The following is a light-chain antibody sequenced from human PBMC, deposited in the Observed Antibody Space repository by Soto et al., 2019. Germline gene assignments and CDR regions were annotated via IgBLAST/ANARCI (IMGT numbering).Light chain of an antibody. Sequence: QSALTQPASVSGSPGQSITISCTGTSSDVGNFKLVSWYQQHPGKAPKLMIYEDSKRPSGVSNRFSGSKSGNTASLTISGIQAEDEADYYCCSYAGPSTFYVFGPGTKLTVL. CDR3: CSYAGPSTFYV. CDR2: EDS. J-gene: IGLJ1*01. CDR1: SSDVGNFKL. V-gene: IGLV2-23*01.